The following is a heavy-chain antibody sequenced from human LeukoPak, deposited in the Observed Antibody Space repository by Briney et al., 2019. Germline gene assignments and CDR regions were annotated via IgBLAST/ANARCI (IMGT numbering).Heavy chain of an antibody. J-gene: IGHJ4*02. Sequence: PSETLSLTCTVSGGSISNYYWTWIRQPPGKGLEWIGYINYRGNTNYNPSLKNRVSMSVDMSKNQFSLKLRSVTAAGTAVYYCASMSQPSGSFDLWGQGTLVTVSS. CDR3: ASMSQPSGSFDL. CDR1: GGSISNYY. V-gene: IGHV4-59*12. CDR2: INYRGNT. D-gene: IGHD3-10*01.